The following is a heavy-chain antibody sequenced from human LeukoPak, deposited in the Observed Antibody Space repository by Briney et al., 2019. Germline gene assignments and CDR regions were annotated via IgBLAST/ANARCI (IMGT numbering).Heavy chain of an antibody. J-gene: IGHJ4*02. D-gene: IGHD4-11*01. CDR1: GYTFTDSY. Sequence: ASVKVSCKASGYTFTDSYMYWVRLAPGQGLEWLGWINPNSGGTKYAQKLQGRVTMTRDTSINTAYMELSSLRFDDTAIYYCARTTTLTSLFDYWGQGTLVTVSS. CDR2: INPNSGGT. V-gene: IGHV1-2*02. CDR3: ARTTTLTSLFDY.